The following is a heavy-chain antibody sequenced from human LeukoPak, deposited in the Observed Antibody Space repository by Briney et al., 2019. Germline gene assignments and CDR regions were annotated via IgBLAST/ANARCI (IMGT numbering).Heavy chain of an antibody. D-gene: IGHD1-7*01. Sequence: GGSLRLSCAPSGFAFSTYGMHWARRAPGKGLEWLAVISYDGSNKNYADSVKGRFTISRDNSKNTLYLQMNSLRAEDTAMYYCAKDLAWNFCVDYWGQGTLVTVSS. CDR1: GFAFSTYG. CDR2: ISYDGSNK. CDR3: AKDLAWNFCVDY. V-gene: IGHV3-30*18. J-gene: IGHJ4*02.